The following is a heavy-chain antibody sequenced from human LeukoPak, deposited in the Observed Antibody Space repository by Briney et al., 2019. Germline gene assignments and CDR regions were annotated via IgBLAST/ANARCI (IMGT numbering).Heavy chain of an antibody. J-gene: IGHJ4*02. D-gene: IGHD3-16*01. CDR1: GFTFYTYS. Sequence: GGSLRLSCAASGFTFYTYSMNWVRQAPGKGLEWVSYISSGGSTIYYADSVKGRFTISRDNSKNTLYLQMNSLRAEDTAVYYCAKDPGGLSGGALKYWGQGTLVTVSS. CDR3: AKDPGGLSGGALKY. CDR2: ISSGGSTI. V-gene: IGHV3-48*01.